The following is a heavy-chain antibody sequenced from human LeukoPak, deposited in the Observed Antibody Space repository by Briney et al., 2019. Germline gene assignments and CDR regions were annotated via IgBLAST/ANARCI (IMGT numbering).Heavy chain of an antibody. J-gene: IGHJ5*02. CDR3: ARMVRGVISRYWFDP. CDR1: GGSISSYY. V-gene: IGHV4-59*01. Sequence: SETLSLTCTVSGGSISSYYWSWIRQPPGKGLEWIGYIYYSGSTNYSPSLKSRVTIPVDTSKNQFSLKLSSVTAADTAVYYCARMVRGVISRYWFDPWGQGTLVTVSS. CDR2: IYYSGST. D-gene: IGHD3-10*01.